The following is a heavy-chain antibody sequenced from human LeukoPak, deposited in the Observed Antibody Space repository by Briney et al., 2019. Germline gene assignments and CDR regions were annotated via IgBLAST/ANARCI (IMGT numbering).Heavy chain of an antibody. CDR2: INHSGST. Sequence: PSETLSLTCAVYGGSFSGYYWSWIRQPPGKGLEWIGEINHSGSTNYNPSLKSRVTISVDTSKNQFSLKLSSVTAADTAVYYCARSPLTTVTEGWFDPWGQGTLVTVSS. CDR3: ARSPLTTVTEGWFDP. CDR1: GGSFSGYY. J-gene: IGHJ5*02. D-gene: IGHD4-17*01. V-gene: IGHV4-34*01.